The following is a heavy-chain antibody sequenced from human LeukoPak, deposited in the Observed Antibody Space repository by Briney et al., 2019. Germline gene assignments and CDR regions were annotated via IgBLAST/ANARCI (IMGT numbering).Heavy chain of an antibody. Sequence: GGSLRLSCAASGFTFSSYAMHWVRQAPGKGLEWVAVISYDGSNKYYADSVKGRFTISRDNSKNTLYLQMNSLGAEDTSVYYCASVGSYCGGDCQQSRDYWGQGTLVTVSS. CDR3: ASVGSYCGGDCQQSRDY. V-gene: IGHV3-30-3*01. CDR2: ISYDGSNK. J-gene: IGHJ4*02. CDR1: GFTFSSYA. D-gene: IGHD2-21*02.